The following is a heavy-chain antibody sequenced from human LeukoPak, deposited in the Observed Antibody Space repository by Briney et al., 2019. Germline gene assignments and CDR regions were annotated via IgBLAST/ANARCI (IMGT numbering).Heavy chain of an antibody. D-gene: IGHD3-22*01. V-gene: IGHV4-59*01. Sequence: SETLSLTCTVSGGSISPYYWSWIRQPPGKGLEWTGYIYYNGITSYKPSLKGRVTISVDTSKKQFALKLSSVTDADTAVYYCARGYYYDNSGYPDALDIWGQGTMVTVSS. J-gene: IGHJ3*02. CDR3: ARGYYYDNSGYPDALDI. CDR1: GGSISPYY. CDR2: IYYNGIT.